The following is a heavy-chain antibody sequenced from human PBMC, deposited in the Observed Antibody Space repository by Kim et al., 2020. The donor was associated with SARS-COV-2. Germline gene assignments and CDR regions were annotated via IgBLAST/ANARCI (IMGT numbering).Heavy chain of an antibody. CDR2: ISWNSGSI. V-gene: IGHV3-9*01. CDR3: AKGRSFVVVTASDY. CDR1: GFTFDDYA. Sequence: GGSLRLSCAASGFTFDDYAMHWVRQAPGKGLEWVSGISWNSGSIGYADSVKGRFTISRDNAKNSLYLQMNSLRAEDTALYYCAKGRSFVVVTASDYWGQGTLVTVSS. J-gene: IGHJ4*02. D-gene: IGHD2-21*02.